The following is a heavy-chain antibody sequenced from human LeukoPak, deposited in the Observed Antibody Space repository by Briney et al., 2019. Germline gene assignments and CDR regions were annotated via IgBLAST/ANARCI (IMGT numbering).Heavy chain of an antibody. J-gene: IGHJ4*02. D-gene: IGHD5-12*01. CDR1: GGSISNYY. V-gene: IGHV4-59*08. CDR2: IHHSGNT. CDR3: ARHSGNSGYGGYFDY. Sequence: SETLSLTCTVSGGSISNYYWSWIRQPPGKGLEWIGYIHHSGNTIYNPSLKSRVTISVDTSKNQFSLKLSSVTAADTAVYYCARHSGNSGYGGYFDYWGQGTLVTVSS.